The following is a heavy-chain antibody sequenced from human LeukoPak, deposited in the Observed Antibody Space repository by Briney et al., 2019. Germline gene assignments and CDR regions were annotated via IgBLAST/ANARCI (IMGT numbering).Heavy chain of an antibody. CDR1: GFTVITND. CDR2: LYSDGNT. V-gene: IGHV3-53*01. J-gene: IGHJ4*02. D-gene: IGHD1-14*01. CDR3: ARGVEPLAANTLAY. Sequence: PGGSLRLSCAASGFTVITNDMTWVRQAPGKGLEWVSVLYSDGNTKYADSVQGRFTISRDNSKNILYLEMNSLSPDDTAVYYCARGVEPLAANTLAYWGQGTLVTVSS.